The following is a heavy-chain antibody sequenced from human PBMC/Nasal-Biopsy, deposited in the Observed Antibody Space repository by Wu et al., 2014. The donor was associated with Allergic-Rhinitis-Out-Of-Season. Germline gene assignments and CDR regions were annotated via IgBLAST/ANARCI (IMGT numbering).Heavy chain of an antibody. J-gene: IGHJ4*02. CDR1: GFTFSSYG. CDR2: ISYDGSNK. CDR3: AKDYIDGSGHTFDY. D-gene: IGHD3-10*01. Sequence: LRLSCAASGFTFSSYGMHWVRQAPGKGLEWVAVISYDGSNKYYADSVKGRFTISRDNSKNTLYLQMNSLRAEDTAVYYCAKDYIDGSGHTFDYWGQGTLVTVSS. V-gene: IGHV3-30*18.